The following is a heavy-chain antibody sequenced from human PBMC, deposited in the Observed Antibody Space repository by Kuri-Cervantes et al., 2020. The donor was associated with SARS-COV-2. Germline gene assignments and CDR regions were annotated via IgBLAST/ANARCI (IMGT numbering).Heavy chain of an antibody. CDR2: ISAYNGNT. V-gene: IGHV1-18*01. CDR1: GYTFASYA. Sequence: ASVKVSCKASGYTFASYAMHWVRQAPGQGLEWMGWISAYNGNTNYAQKLQGRVTMTTDTSTSTAYMELRSLRSDDTAVYYCARDIAAADNYYYYYYMDVWGKGTTVTVSS. D-gene: IGHD6-13*01. CDR3: ARDIAAADNYYYYYYMDV. J-gene: IGHJ6*03.